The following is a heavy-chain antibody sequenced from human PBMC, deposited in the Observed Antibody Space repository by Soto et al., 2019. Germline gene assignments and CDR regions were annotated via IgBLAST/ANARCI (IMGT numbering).Heavy chain of an antibody. V-gene: IGHV3-74*01. CDR2: INTDGSNT. D-gene: IGHD2-15*01. J-gene: IGHJ5*02. CDR1: GLTFNRYW. Sequence: PGGSLRLSCAASGLTFNRYWMHWVRHAPGKGLVWVSHINTDGSNTNYADSVKGRFTISRDNAKSTLVLQMNSLRDEDTAVYYCAREFCSGGNCYTYYFDPWGQGSPVTAPQ. CDR3: AREFCSGGNCYTYYFDP.